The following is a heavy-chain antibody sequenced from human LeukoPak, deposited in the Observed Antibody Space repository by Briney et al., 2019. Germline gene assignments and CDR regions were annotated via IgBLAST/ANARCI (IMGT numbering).Heavy chain of an antibody. D-gene: IGHD1-7*01. J-gene: IGHJ6*02. CDR2: IKQDGSEK. Sequence: GGSLRLSCAASGFTFSSYWMSWVRQAPGNGLEWVANIKQDGSEKYYVDSVKGRFTISRDNAKNSLYLQMNSLRAEDTAVYYCARVLTGTTYYYYGMDVWGQGTTVTVSS. CDR1: GFTFSSYW. V-gene: IGHV3-7*01. CDR3: ARVLTGTTYYYYGMDV.